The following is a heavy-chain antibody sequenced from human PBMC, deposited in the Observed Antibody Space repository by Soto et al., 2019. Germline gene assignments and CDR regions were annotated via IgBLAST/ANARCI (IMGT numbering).Heavy chain of an antibody. J-gene: IGHJ4*02. CDR3: ARALGYSSTSRLDL. Sequence: QVQLVQSGAEVEKPGASVKVSCKASGYTFTTYDFNWVRQAPGHGLEWMGWMNPDTDNTGYAQKFQGRVTMTRDTSISTAFMALSGLTAEDTAVYYCARALGYSSTSRLDLWGQGTLVTVSS. D-gene: IGHD6-19*01. CDR2: MNPDTDNT. CDR1: GYTFTTYD. V-gene: IGHV1-8*01.